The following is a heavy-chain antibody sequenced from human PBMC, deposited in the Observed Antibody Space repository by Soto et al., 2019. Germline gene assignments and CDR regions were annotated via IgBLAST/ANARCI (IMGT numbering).Heavy chain of an antibody. D-gene: IGHD3-10*01. V-gene: IGHV1-18*04. CDR3: VGARFRPGYYYGMDV. CDR1: GYTFTSYG. CDR2: ISAYNGNT. Sequence: ASVKVSCKASGYTFTSYGISWLRQAPGQGLEWIGWISAYNGNTNYAQKFQGRVTMTTDTSTSTAYLELRSLRSDDTAVDHCVGARFRPGYYYGMDVWGQGTTVTVSS. J-gene: IGHJ6*02.